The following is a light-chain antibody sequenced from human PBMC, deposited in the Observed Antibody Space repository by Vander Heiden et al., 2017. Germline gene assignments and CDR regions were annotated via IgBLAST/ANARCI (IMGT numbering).Light chain of an antibody. V-gene: IGKV2-30*01. J-gene: IGKJ1*01. CDR2: KVS. CDR3: RQGSHCPRP. Sequence: DVVMTQSRLYLPVTLGQSASISCRSSQSLVYNDGNTYLSWFQQRPGQSPRRLIYKVSNRDSGVPDRFSGSGSGTDFTLKISRVEADDVGVYYCRQGSHCPRPFGQGTKVEIK. CDR1: QSLVYNDGNTY.